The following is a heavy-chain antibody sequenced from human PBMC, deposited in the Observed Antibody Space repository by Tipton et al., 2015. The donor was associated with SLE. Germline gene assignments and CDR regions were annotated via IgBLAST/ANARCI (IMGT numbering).Heavy chain of an antibody. V-gene: IGHV4-61*01. Sequence: TLSLTCTVSGGSVSSGSYYWSWIRQPSGKGLEWIGYIYYSGSTNYNPSLKSRVTITVDTSKNQCSLKLSSVTAADTAVYYCASSRGWVVASLHPWGQGTLFTVSS. CDR1: GGSVSSGSYY. CDR2: IYYSGST. D-gene: IGHD2-15*01. CDR3: ASSRGWVVASLHP. J-gene: IGHJ5*02.